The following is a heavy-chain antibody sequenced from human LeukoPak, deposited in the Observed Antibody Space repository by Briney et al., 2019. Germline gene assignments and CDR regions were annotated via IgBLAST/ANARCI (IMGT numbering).Heavy chain of an antibody. D-gene: IGHD2-2*01. J-gene: IGHJ4*02. Sequence: SETLSLTSTVSGGSITSAGYSWGWIRQPAGKGLEWIGRIYSSGSTNSNPSLKSRVTISVDTSKNQFSLKLRSVTAADTAVYFCARGYCTSTSCSDNRYYFDSWGQGALVTVSS. CDR1: GGSITSAGYS. V-gene: IGHV4-61*02. CDR2: IYSSGST. CDR3: ARGYCTSTSCSDNRYYFDS.